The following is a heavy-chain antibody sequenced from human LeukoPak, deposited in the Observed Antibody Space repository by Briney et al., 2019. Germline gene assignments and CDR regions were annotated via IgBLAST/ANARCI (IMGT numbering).Heavy chain of an antibody. V-gene: IGHV3-11*01. CDR3: ARSFLRGSGDPWFDP. Sequence: PGGSLRLSCAASGFTFSDYYMSWIRQAPGKGLEWVSYISSSGSTIYYADSVKGRFTISRDNAKNSLYLQMNSLRAEDTAVYYCARSFLRGSGDPWFDPWGQGTLVTVSS. D-gene: IGHD3-10*01. J-gene: IGHJ5*02. CDR2: ISSSGSTI. CDR1: GFTFSDYY.